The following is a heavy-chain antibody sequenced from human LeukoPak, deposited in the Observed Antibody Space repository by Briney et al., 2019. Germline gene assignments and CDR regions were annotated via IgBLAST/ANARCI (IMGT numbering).Heavy chain of an antibody. CDR3: AKDRYSSSWYGRALDY. D-gene: IGHD6-13*01. J-gene: IGHJ4*02. CDR2: IRYDGSNK. CDR1: GFTFSTYS. Sequence: GGSLRLSCAASGFTFSTYSINWVRQAPGKGLEWVAFIRYDGSNKYYADSVKGRFTISRDNSKNTLYLQMNSLRAEDTAVYYCAKDRYSSSWYGRALDYWGQGTLVTVSS. V-gene: IGHV3-30*02.